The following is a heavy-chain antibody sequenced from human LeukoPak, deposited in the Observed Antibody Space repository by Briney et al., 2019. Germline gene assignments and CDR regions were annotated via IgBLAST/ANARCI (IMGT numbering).Heavy chain of an antibody. Sequence: GESLKISCKGSGYSFTSYWIGWVRQMPGKGLEWMGIIYPGDSDTRYSPSFQGQVTFSADKSISTAYLQWSSLKASDTAMYYCARHQYYDFWSGYYDPSTAYDYWGQGTLVTVSS. CDR2: IYPGDSDT. CDR1: GYSFTSYW. CDR3: ARHQYYDFWSGYYDPSTAYDY. J-gene: IGHJ4*02. V-gene: IGHV5-51*01. D-gene: IGHD3-3*01.